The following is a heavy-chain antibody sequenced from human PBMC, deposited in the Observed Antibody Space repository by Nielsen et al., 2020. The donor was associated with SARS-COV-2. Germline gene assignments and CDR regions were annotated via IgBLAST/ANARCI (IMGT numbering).Heavy chain of an antibody. CDR1: GFTFSSYS. D-gene: IGHD6-6*01. J-gene: IGHJ4*02. V-gene: IGHV3-21*04. Sequence: GESLKISCAASGFTFSSYSMNWVRQAPGKGLEWVSSISSSSSYIYYADSVKGRFTISRDNAKNSLYLQMNSLRAEDTALYYCAKMRETYSSSSLEYWGQGTLVTVSS. CDR3: AKMRETYSSSSLEY. CDR2: ISSSSSYI.